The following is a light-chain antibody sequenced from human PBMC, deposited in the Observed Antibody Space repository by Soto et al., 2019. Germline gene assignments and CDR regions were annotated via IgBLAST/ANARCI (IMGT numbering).Light chain of an antibody. Sequence: QSVLPQPPSASGTPGQRGTISCSGSSSNVGGNYVYWYQQLPGMAPELLIYRNNQRPSGVPDRFSGSKTGTSASLAISGLRSEDEDHYYCAAWDDSLSGEVFGTGTKLTVL. CDR1: SSNVGGNY. J-gene: IGLJ1*01. V-gene: IGLV1-47*01. CDR2: RNN. CDR3: AAWDDSLSGEV.